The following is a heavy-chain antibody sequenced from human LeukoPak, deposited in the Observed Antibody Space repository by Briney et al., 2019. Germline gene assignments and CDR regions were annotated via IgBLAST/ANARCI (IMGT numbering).Heavy chain of an antibody. D-gene: IGHD3-22*01. CDR3: AKDPPDYDSSGYYYSAEYFQH. V-gene: IGHV3-30*02. CDR2: IRYDGSNK. J-gene: IGHJ1*01. CDR1: GFTFSSYG. Sequence: GGSLRLSCAASGFTFSSYGMHWVRQAPGKGLEWVAFIRYDGSNKYYADSVKGRFTISRDNSKNTLYLQMNSLRAEDTAVYYCAKDPPDYDSSGYYYSAEYFQHWGQGTLVTVSS.